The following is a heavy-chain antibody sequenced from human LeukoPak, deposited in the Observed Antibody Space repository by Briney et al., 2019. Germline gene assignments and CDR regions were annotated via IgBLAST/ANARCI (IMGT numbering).Heavy chain of an antibody. CDR3: AKDANYLDSSGYFIPFDY. J-gene: IGHJ4*02. CDR2: ISGNGLQT. CDR1: GFTFSRFA. V-gene: IGHV3-23*01. Sequence: PGGSPRLSCSASGFTFSRFAMTWVRHLPGKGLEWVSTISGNGLQTFYADSVKGRFSVSRDNSVNIVYLQMDSLRADDSALYSCAKDANYLDSSGYFIPFDYWGPGTLVTVAS. D-gene: IGHD3-22*01.